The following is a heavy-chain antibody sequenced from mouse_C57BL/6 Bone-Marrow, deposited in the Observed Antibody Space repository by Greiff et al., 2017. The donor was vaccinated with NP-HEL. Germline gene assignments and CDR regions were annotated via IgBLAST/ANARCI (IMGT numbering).Heavy chain of an antibody. CDR2: IRSKSNNYAT. D-gene: IGHD2-2*01. CDR3: VRLLWLREDYWYFDV. J-gene: IGHJ1*03. CDR1: GFSFNTYA. Sequence: EVKLMESGGGLVQPKGSLKLSCAASGFSFNTYAMNWVRQAPGQGLEWVARIRSKSNNYATYYADSVKDRFTISRDDSESMLYLQMNNLKTEDTAMYYCVRLLWLREDYWYFDVWGTGTTVTVSS. V-gene: IGHV10-1*01.